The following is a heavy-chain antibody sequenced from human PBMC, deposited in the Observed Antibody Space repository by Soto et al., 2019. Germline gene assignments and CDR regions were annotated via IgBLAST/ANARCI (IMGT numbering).Heavy chain of an antibody. D-gene: IGHD5-12*01. CDR3: ARDNVATKLDNAFDI. V-gene: IGHV4-59*01. CDR2: IYYSGST. J-gene: IGHJ3*02. Sequence: QVQLQESGPGLVKPSETLYLTCTVSGGSISSYYWSWIRQPPGKGLEWIGYIYYSGSTNYNPSLKSRVTISVDTSKNQFSLKLSSVTAADTAVYYCARDNVATKLDNAFDIWGQGTMVTVSS. CDR1: GGSISSYY.